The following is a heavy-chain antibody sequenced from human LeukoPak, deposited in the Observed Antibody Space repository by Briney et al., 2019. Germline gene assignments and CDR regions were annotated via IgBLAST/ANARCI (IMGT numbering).Heavy chain of an antibody. CDR1: GGSISSYY. D-gene: IGHD2-21*02. V-gene: IGHV4-59*12. CDR2: IYYSGST. J-gene: IGHJ3*02. Sequence: PSESLSLTCTVSGGSISSYYWSWIRQPPGKGLEWIGYIYYSGSTNYNPSLKSRVTISVDTSKNQFSLKLSSVTAADTAVYYCARVREIVVVTAIPFAFDIWGQGTMVTVSS. CDR3: ARVREIVVVTAIPFAFDI.